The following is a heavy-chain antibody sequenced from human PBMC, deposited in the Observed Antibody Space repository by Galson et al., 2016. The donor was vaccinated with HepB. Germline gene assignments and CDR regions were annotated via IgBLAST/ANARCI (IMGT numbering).Heavy chain of an antibody. Sequence: SVKVSCKASGCTFTNYYIHWVRQAPGQGLEWMGMINPSGGSTSCAQRFQGGVTMTRDTSTSTVYMELSSLRSEDTAVYYCARAVDYTPDAFDIWGQGTMVTVYS. CDR1: GCTFTNYY. J-gene: IGHJ3*02. V-gene: IGHV1-46*01. CDR3: ARAVDYTPDAFDI. CDR2: INPSGGST. D-gene: IGHD4-11*01.